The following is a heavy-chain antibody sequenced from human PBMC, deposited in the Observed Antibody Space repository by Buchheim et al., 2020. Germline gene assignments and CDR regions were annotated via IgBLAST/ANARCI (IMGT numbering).Heavy chain of an antibody. V-gene: IGHV4-39*01. D-gene: IGHD1-20*01. CDR1: GGSISSSSYY. Sequence: QLQLQESGPGLVKPSETLSLTCTVSGGSISSSSYYWGWIRQPPGKGLEWIGSIYYSGSPYYNPSLKSRVTLSVDTSKNQFSLKLSSVTAADTAVYYCARRRISGGGWFDPWGQGTL. CDR3: ARRRISGGGWFDP. CDR2: IYYSGSP. J-gene: IGHJ5*02.